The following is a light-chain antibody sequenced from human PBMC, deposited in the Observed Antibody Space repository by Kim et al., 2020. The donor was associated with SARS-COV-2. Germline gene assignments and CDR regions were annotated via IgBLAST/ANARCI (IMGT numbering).Light chain of an antibody. Sequence: EIVMTQSPATLSVSPGERATLSCRASQSANNNLAWYQQKPGQAPRLLIYSASIRPTGIPDRFSGSGSGTDFTLTISNLQSEDFALYYCQQYNQWPLTFGGGTKVDIK. J-gene: IGKJ4*01. CDR3: QQYNQWPLT. CDR2: SAS. CDR1: QSANNN. V-gene: IGKV3-15*01.